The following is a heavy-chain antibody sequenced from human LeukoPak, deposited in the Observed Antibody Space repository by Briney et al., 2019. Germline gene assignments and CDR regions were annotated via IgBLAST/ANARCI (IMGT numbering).Heavy chain of an antibody. CDR1: GFTVGNNY. V-gene: IGHV3-66*04. Sequence: GGSLRLSCAASGFTVGNNYMGWVRQAPGKGLEWVSVIYSDGRTYYPDSVKGRFTISREDSENTLYLQMSSLRAEDTAVYYCARLAVAYFASWGQGTLVTVSS. J-gene: IGHJ4*02. CDR3: ARLAVAYFAS. D-gene: IGHD6-19*01. CDR2: IYSDGRT.